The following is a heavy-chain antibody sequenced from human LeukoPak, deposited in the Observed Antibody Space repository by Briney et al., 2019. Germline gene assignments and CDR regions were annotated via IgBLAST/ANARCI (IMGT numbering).Heavy chain of an antibody. CDR2: INHSGST. V-gene: IGHV4-34*01. CDR3: ARGRPGKRWWLLNLFHP. J-gene: IGHJ5*02. Sequence: SETLSLTCAVYGVSFSGYYWSWLRQPPGKGLEWVGEINHSGSTNYNPSLKSRVTISVDTSKNQFSLKLSSVTAADPAVYYCARGRPGKRWWLLNLFHPWGQGTRVPLSS. D-gene: IGHD2-21*01. CDR1: GVSFSGYY.